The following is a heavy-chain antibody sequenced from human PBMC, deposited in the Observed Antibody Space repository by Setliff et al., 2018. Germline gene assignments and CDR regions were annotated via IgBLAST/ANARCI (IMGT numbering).Heavy chain of an antibody. J-gene: IGHJ3*01. CDR2: LFDGGSA. V-gene: IGHV4-38-2*02. CDR3: ARDPHYDPTYSLPGHAFDF. Sequence: LSLTCAVSGYSISNGFYWGRIRQSPVKGLEWIGSLFDGGSAYYSPSLKSRASISLDASKNQFALKLTSATAADTAVYYCARDPHYDPTYSLPGHAFDFWGQGIRVTVS. D-gene: IGHD3-22*01. CDR1: GYSISNGFY.